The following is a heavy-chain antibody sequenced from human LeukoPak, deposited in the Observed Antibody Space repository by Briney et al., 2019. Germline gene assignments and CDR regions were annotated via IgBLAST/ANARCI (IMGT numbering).Heavy chain of an antibody. CDR2: VSGDGT. V-gene: IGHV3-23*01. CDR3: AKGPRYGVFDY. Sequence: GGTLRLSCAASGFTFSVYGMSWVRQAPGKGLEWVSAVSGDGTYYADSVKGRFTISRDNSKNTLYLQMNSLRAEDTAVYYCAKGPRYGVFDYWGQGTLVTVSS. J-gene: IGHJ4*02. D-gene: IGHD4-17*01. CDR1: GFTFSVYG.